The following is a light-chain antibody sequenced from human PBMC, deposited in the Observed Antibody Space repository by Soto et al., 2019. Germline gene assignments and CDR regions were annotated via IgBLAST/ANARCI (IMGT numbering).Light chain of an antibody. CDR2: DAS. J-gene: IGKJ4*01. CDR3: QQYTSWPPLS. CDR1: QSVHRD. V-gene: IGKV3-15*01. Sequence: EIVMTQSPATLSVSPGEGATLSCRASQSVHRDLAWYQQKSGQAPRLLIYDASIRATGTPARFSGSGSGTEFTLTISSLQSEDFALYYCQQYTSWPPLSFGGGTKVEIK.